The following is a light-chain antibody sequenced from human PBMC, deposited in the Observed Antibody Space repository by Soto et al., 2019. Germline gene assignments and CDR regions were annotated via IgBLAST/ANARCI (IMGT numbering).Light chain of an antibody. J-gene: IGKJ1*01. Sequence: EIVMTQSPATLSVSPGERATLSCRASQSVRSNFLAWYQQKPGQAPRLLIYDASHRATGIPARFSGSGSGTDFTLTINSLEPEDFALYYCQQRYNWPPTFGQGTKVDIK. V-gene: IGKV3-11*01. CDR3: QQRYNWPPT. CDR1: QSVRSNF. CDR2: DAS.